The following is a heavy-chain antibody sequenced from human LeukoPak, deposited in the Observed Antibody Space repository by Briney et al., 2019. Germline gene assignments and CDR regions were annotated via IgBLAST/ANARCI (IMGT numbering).Heavy chain of an antibody. CDR2: ISSSSSYI. CDR1: GFTFSSYS. J-gene: IGHJ5*02. V-gene: IGHV3-21*01. CDR3: ARDWSENQLLCPFTDGGFDP. Sequence: PGRSLRLSCAASGFTFSSYSMNWVRQAPGKGLEWVSSISSSSSYIYYADSVKGRFTISRDNAKNSLYLQMNSLRAEDTAVYYCARDWSENQLLCPFTDGGFDPWGQGTLVTVSS. D-gene: IGHD2-2*01.